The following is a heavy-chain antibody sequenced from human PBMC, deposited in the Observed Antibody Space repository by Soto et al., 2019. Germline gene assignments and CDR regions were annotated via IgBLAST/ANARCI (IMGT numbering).Heavy chain of an antibody. CDR1: GFTFSSYA. V-gene: IGHV3-23*01. Sequence: EVQLLESGGGLVQPGGSLRLSCAASGFTFSSYAMSWVRQAPGKGLEWVSAISGSGGSTYYADSVKGRFTISRDNSKNTLYLQMNSLRAEDTAVYYCAKVQGYSYGYYYYYGMDVWGQGTTVTVSS. J-gene: IGHJ6*02. D-gene: IGHD5-18*01. CDR2: ISGSGGST. CDR3: AKVQGYSYGYYYYYGMDV.